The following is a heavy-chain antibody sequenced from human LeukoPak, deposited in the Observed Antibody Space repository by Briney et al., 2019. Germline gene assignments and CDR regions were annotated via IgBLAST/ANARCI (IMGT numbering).Heavy chain of an antibody. CDR2: IKQDGSAK. Sequence: TGGSLRLSCAAFGFTFSRHWMYWVRQAPGKGLEWVANIKQDGSAKPYVDSVKGRFTISRDNAKNSLFLQMNSLRAEDTAVYYCARDNGWSADFWGQGTLVTVSS. CDR1: GFTFSRHW. J-gene: IGHJ4*02. V-gene: IGHV3-7*03. CDR3: ARDNGWSADF. D-gene: IGHD2-15*01.